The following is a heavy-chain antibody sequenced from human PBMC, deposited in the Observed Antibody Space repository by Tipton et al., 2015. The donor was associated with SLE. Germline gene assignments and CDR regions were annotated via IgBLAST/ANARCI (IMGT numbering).Heavy chain of an antibody. CDR3: AGRPLGCSLGVCSEGGVFDY. D-gene: IGHD2-21*01. CDR1: GGSISSFTYY. J-gene: IGHJ4*02. V-gene: IGHV4-39*01. CDR2: TYYSGSP. Sequence: TLSLTCTVSGGSISSFTYYWAWIRQPPGKGLERIGTTYYSGSPYYNPSLKSRVTISVDTSKDQFSLKLSSVTAADTAVYYCAGRPLGCSLGVCSEGGVFDYWGQGTLVTVSS.